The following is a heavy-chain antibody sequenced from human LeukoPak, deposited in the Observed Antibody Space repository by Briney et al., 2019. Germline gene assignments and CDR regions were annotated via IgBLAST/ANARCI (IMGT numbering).Heavy chain of an antibody. CDR2: ISFDGGNK. J-gene: IGHJ4*02. Sequence: GGSLRLSCAASGFTFSSYAMHWVRQAPGKGLEWVAVISFDGGNKYYAESVKGRFTISRDNPKNTLSLQMNSLRAEDTAVYYCARDPPGGSYYDFDYWGQGTLVSVST. V-gene: IGHV3-30-3*01. CDR1: GFTFSSYA. D-gene: IGHD1-26*01. CDR3: ARDPPGGSYYDFDY.